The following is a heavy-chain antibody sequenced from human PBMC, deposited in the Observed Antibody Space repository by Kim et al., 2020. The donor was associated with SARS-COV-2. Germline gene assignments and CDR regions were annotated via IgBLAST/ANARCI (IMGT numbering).Heavy chain of an antibody. J-gene: IGHJ4*02. V-gene: IGHV3-30*07. Sequence: SGKGRFTISRDNSKTTLYLQMNSLRAEDTAVYYCARDLDLYSSSCPIDYWGQGTLVTVSS. CDR3: ARDLDLYSSSCPIDY. D-gene: IGHD6-13*01.